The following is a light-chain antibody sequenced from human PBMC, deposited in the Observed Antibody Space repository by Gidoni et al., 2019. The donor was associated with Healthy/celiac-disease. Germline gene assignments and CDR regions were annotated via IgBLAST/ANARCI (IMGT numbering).Light chain of an antibody. V-gene: IGKV1-5*03. J-gene: IGKJ1*01. Sequence: DIQMTQSPSTLSASVGDRVTITCLASQSISSWLAWYQQKPGKAPKLLIYKASSLESGVPSRFSGSGSGTEFTLTISSLQPDDFATYYCQQYNSYWTFXXXTKVEIK. CDR1: QSISSW. CDR3: QQYNSYWT. CDR2: KAS.